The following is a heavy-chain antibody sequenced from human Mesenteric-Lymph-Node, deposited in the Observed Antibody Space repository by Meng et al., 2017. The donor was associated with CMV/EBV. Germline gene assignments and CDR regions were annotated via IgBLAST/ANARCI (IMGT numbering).Heavy chain of an antibody. Sequence: SQTLSLTCDISGDSVSSNNAAWNWIRQSPSRGLEWLGRTYYRSKWYNDCAVSVKSRITINPDTSKNQFSLQLNSVTPDDTAVYYCVRADSSSPYYFDYWGQGTLVTVSS. CDR2: TYYRSKWYN. CDR3: VRADSSSPYYFDY. V-gene: IGHV6-1*01. CDR1: GDSVSSNNAA. D-gene: IGHD6-6*01. J-gene: IGHJ4*02.